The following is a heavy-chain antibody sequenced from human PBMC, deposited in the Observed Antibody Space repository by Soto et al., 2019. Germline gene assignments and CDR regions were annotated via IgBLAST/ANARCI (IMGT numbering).Heavy chain of an antibody. Sequence: VQLVESGGGLVQPGESLRLSCTASGITFSSYSMNWVRQAPGQGLEWLSYISSSKTTYADSVKGRFTISRDNAKNSVYLQMNSLRDEDTGVYYCVGDQDVHTPMVHGNYWGRGTRVTVSS. V-gene: IGHV3-48*02. CDR3: VGDQDVHTPMVHGNY. CDR1: GITFSSYS. J-gene: IGHJ4*02. D-gene: IGHD5-18*01. CDR2: ISSSKTT.